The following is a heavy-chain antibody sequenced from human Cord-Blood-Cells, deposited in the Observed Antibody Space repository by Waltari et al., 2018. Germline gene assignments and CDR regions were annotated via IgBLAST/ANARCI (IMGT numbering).Heavy chain of an antibody. V-gene: IGHV4-39*01. CDR3: ARPGIVGATRGAVDI. J-gene: IGHJ3*02. D-gene: IGHD1-26*01. Sequence: QLQLQESGPGLVKPSETLSLTCTVSGGSISSSSYYWGWIRQPPGKGLEWIGSVYYSGGTSHHPSIKRRVTISVDTSKNQFSLKLSSVTAADTAVYYCARPGIVGATRGAVDIWGQGTMVTVSS. CDR2: VYYSGGT. CDR1: GGSISSSSYY.